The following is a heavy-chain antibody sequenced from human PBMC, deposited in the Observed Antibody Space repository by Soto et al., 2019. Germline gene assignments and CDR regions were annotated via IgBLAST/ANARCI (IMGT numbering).Heavy chain of an antibody. Sequence: QVQLVESGGALVKPGGSLRLSCAASGFTFSDYYMSWIRQAPGKGLEWLSYISGSRSHTNYAGSVRGRFTISRDNAKNSLYLQMNSLRAEDSAVYYCARVTAAAPEDLRGRGSLVTVSS. V-gene: IGHV3-11*05. CDR2: ISGSRSHT. CDR1: GFTFSDYY. J-gene: IGHJ2*01. CDR3: ARVTAAAPEDL. D-gene: IGHD6-13*01.